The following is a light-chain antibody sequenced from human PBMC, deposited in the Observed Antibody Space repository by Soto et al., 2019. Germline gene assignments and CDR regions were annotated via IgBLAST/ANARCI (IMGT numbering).Light chain of an antibody. CDR3: QQSYSTLGLT. CDR2: AAS. V-gene: IGKV1-39*01. Sequence: DIPMTQSPSSLSASVGDRVTITCRASQSNTSYLNWYQQKPGKAPKLLIYAASSLQSGVPSRFSGSGSGTDFTLTISSLQREDFATYYCQQSYSTLGLTFGGGTKVEIK. J-gene: IGKJ4*01. CDR1: QSNTSY.